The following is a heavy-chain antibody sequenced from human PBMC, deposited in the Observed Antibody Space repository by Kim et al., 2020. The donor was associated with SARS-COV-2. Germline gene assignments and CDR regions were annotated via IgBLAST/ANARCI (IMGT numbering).Heavy chain of an antibody. J-gene: IGHJ4*02. Sequence: SVKVSCKASGGTFSSYAISWVRQAPGQGLEWMGGIIPIFGTANYAQKFQGRVTITADESTSTAYMELSSLRSEDTAVYYCARGDPYYYDSSGYYSGYWGQGTLVTVSS. CDR1: GGTFSSYA. CDR2: IIPIFGTA. V-gene: IGHV1-69*13. CDR3: ARGDPYYYDSSGYYSGY. D-gene: IGHD3-22*01.